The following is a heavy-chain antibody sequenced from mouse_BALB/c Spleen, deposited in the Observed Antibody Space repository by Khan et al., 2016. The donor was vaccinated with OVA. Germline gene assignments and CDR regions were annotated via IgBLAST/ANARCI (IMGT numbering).Heavy chain of an antibody. CDR3: ARDEYYGYWYFDV. Sequence: EVQLQESGPGLVKPSQTVSLTCTVTGISITTRNYRWSWIRQFPGNKLEWIGYIYYSGIITYNPFLTSRATITRDTSKNQFFLEMNSLTAEDTATYYSARDEYYGYWYFDVWGAGTTVTVSS. CDR2: IYYSGII. D-gene: IGHD1-1*01. CDR1: GISITTRNYR. V-gene: IGHV3-5*02. J-gene: IGHJ1*01.